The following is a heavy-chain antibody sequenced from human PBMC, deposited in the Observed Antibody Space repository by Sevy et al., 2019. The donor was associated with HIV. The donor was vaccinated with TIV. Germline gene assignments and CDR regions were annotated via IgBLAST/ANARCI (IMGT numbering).Heavy chain of an antibody. J-gene: IGHJ6*02. Sequence: GGSLRLSCAASGFTFSYAWMSWVRQAPGKGLEWVGRIKAKSDGGTIDYAAPVKGRFTISSDDSKNTLYLQMNSLKTEDTGLYYCNTDRIIVLWVTDGMDVWGQWTTVTVSS. CDR1: GFTFSYAW. D-gene: IGHD2-8*02. CDR2: IKAKSDGGTI. CDR3: NTDRIIVLWVTDGMDV. V-gene: IGHV3-15*01.